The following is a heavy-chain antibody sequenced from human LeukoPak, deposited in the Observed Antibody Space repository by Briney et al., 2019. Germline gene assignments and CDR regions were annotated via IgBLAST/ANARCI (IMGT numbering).Heavy chain of an antibody. V-gene: IGHV3-9*01. CDR3: AKGGYDSSGSPFDY. D-gene: IGHD3-22*01. CDR2: ISWNSGSI. CDR1: GFTFDDYA. Sequence: GRSLRLSCAASGFTFDDYAMHWVRQAPGKGVEWVSGISWNSGSIGYADSVKGRFTISRDNAKNSLYLQMNSLRAEDTALYYCAKGGYDSSGSPFDYWGQGTLVTVSS. J-gene: IGHJ4*02.